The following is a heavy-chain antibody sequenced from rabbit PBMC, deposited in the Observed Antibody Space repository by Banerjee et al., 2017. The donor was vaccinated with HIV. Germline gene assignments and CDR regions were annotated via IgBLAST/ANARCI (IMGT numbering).Heavy chain of an antibody. D-gene: IGHD8-1*01. CDR2: IYAGSSGST. CDR3: ARDQAGNGYSFNL. J-gene: IGHJ4*01. V-gene: IGHV1S45*01. Sequence: QHQLEESGGDLVKPGASLTLTCTASGFSFSSRYWIYWVRQAPGKGLEWIACIYAGSSGSTWYASWAKGRFTISKTSSTTVTLQMTSLTAADTATYFCARDQAGNGYSFNLWGQGTLVTVS. CDR1: GFSFSSRYW.